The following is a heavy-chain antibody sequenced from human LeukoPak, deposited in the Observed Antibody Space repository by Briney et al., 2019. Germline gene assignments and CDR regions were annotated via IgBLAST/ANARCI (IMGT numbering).Heavy chain of an antibody. J-gene: IGHJ4*02. CDR1: GGSISSSSYY. CDR3: TSEAYYFDY. V-gene: IGHV4-39*01. Sequence: PSETLSLTCTVSGGSISSSSYYWGWIRQPPGKGLEWIGSIYYSGSTYYNPSLMSRVTISVDTSKNQFSLKLSSVTAADTAVYYCTSEAYYFDYWGQGTLVTVSS. CDR2: IYYSGST.